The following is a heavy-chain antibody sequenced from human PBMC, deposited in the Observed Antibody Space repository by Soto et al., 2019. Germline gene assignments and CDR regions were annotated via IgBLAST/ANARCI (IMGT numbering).Heavy chain of an antibody. V-gene: IGHV4-59*01. CDR1: GGSIISYY. Sequence: SETLSLTCTVSGGSIISYYWSWIRQPAGRGLEWIGYIYYSGSTNYNPSLKSRVTISVDTSKNQFSLKLSSVTAADTAVYYCARDVYCSSTSCYLGWFDPWGQGPLVTAPQ. J-gene: IGHJ5*02. CDR3: ARDVYCSSTSCYLGWFDP. CDR2: IYYSGST. D-gene: IGHD2-2*01.